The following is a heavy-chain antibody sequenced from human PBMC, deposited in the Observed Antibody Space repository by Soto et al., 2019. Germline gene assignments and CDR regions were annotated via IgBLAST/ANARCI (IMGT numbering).Heavy chain of an antibody. CDR3: ARSEQQLSRGEYFQH. J-gene: IGHJ1*01. CDR1: GGTFSSYT. CDR2: IIHILGIA. V-gene: IGHV1-69*02. Sequence: QVQLVQSGAEVKKPGSSVKVSCKASGGTFSSYTISWVRQAPGQGLEWMGRIIHILGIANYAQKFQGRVTITADKSTSTAYMELSSLRSEDTAVYYCARSEQQLSRGEYFQHWGQGTLVTVSS. D-gene: IGHD6-13*01.